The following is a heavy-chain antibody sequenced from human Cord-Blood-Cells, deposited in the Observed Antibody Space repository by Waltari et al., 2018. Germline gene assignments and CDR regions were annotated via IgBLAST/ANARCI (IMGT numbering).Heavy chain of an antibody. V-gene: IGHV4-39*01. CDR2: IYYSGST. CDR3: ARHDYDFWSGYYPHYYYYGMDV. CDR1: GGSISSSSYY. D-gene: IGHD3-3*01. Sequence: QLQLQESGPGLVKPSETLSLTCTVSGGSISSSSYYWGWIRQPPGKGLEWIGSIYYSGSTYYNPSRKSRVTISVDTSKNQFSLKLSSVTAADTAVYYCARHDYDFWSGYYPHYYYYGMDVWGQGTTVTVSS. J-gene: IGHJ6*02.